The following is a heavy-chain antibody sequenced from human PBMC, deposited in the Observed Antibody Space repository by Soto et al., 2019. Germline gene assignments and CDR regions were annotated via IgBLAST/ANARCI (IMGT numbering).Heavy chain of an antibody. CDR2: IIPIFGTA. D-gene: IGHD6-13*01. J-gene: IGHJ5*02. Sequence: SVKVSCKASGGTFSSYAISWVRQAPGQGLEWMGGIIPIFGTANYAQKFQGRVTITADESTSTAYMELSSLRSEDTAVYYCARSPLSIAAAGPAYNWFDPWGQGTLVTVSS. CDR3: ARSPLSIAAAGPAYNWFDP. V-gene: IGHV1-69*13. CDR1: GGTFSSYA.